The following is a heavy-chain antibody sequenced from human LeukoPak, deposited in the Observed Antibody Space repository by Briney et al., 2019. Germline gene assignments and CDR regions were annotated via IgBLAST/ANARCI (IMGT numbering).Heavy chain of an antibody. CDR3: AKDASDYDILTGPLGGFDY. CDR2: IYSGGST. D-gene: IGHD3-9*01. CDR1: GFTVSSNY. V-gene: IGHV3-53*01. Sequence: GGSLRLSCAASGFTVSSNYMSWVRQAPGKGLEWVSVIYSGGSTYYADSVKGRFTISRDNSKNTLYLQMNSLRAEDTAVYYCAKDASDYDILTGPLGGFDYWGQGTLVTVSS. J-gene: IGHJ4*02.